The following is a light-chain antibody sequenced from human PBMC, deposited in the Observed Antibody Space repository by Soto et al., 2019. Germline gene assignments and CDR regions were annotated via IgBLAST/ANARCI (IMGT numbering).Light chain of an antibody. V-gene: IGKV1-5*01. J-gene: IGKJ1*01. Sequence: DIQMTQSPSTLSVSVGDRVTITCRASESINGWLAWYQQKPGKAPKLLIYDASSLESGVPSRFSGSGSGTEFTLTISSLQPDDFATYYCQQYNSYSWTFGQGTKVDIK. CDR2: DAS. CDR1: ESINGW. CDR3: QQYNSYSWT.